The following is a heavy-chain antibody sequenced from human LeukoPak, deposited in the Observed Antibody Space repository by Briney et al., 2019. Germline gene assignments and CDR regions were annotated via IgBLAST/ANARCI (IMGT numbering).Heavy chain of an antibody. D-gene: IGHD4-17*01. CDR3: ARDLKIYTVTTPLGDY. J-gene: IGHJ4*02. V-gene: IGHV1-18*01. CDR1: GYTFTSYG. CDR2: ISAYNGNT. Sequence: ASVKVSCKASGYTFTSYGISWVRQAPGQGLEWVGWISAYNGNTNYAQKLQGRVTMTTDTSTSTAYMELRSLRSDDTAVYYCARDLKIYTVTTPLGDYWGQGTLVTVSS.